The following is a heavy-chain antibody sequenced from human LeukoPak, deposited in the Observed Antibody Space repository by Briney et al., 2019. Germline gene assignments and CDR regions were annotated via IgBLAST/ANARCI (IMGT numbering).Heavy chain of an antibody. CDR2: IYYSGST. V-gene: IGHV4-59*01. J-gene: IGHJ4*02. CDR1: GGSISSYY. CDR3: ASSDRGVRGDPFDY. D-gene: IGHD3-10*01. Sequence: SETLSLTCTVSGGSISSYYWSWIRQPPGKGLEWIGYIYYSGSTNYNPSPKSRVTISVDTSKNQFSLKLSSVTAADTAVYYCASSDRGVRGDPFDYWGQGTLVTVSS.